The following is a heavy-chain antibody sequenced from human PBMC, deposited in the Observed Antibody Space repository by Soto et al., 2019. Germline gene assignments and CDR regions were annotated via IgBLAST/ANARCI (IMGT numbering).Heavy chain of an antibody. D-gene: IGHD3-22*01. J-gene: IGHJ4*02. V-gene: IGHV3-30*18. CDR3: AKEARGVSSGHIRLGVDYLDY. CDR1: GFTFSSYA. Sequence: QVQLVESGGGVVQPGRSLRLSCAVSGFTFSSYAMHWVRQAPGKGLEWVALISYDGSSKDYADSVKGRFTISRDFSKNTVYLQMNSLRPEDTALYYCAKEARGVSSGHIRLGVDYLDYWGQGNLVTVSS. CDR2: ISYDGSSK.